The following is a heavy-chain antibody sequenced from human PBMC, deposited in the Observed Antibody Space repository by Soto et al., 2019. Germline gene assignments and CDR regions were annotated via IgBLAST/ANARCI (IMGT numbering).Heavy chain of an antibody. CDR3: ARGVCYDSRGYYFFF. D-gene: IGHD3-22*01. CDR1: GGTFSRYA. Sequence: QVQLVQSGAEVKKPGSSVKVSCKASGGTFSRYALSWVRQAPGQGPEWMGGIVPMFGTANYAQKFQGRVTMTTDESASTAYMQLSSLRSEDTAVYYCARGVCYDSRGYYFFFWGQGTLVTVSS. J-gene: IGHJ4*02. CDR2: IVPMFGTA. V-gene: IGHV1-69*01.